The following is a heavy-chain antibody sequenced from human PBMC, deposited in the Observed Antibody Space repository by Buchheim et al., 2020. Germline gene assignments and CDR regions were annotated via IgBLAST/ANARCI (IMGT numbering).Heavy chain of an antibody. CDR1: AFTFSSYG. J-gene: IGHJ5*02. CDR2: ISYDGSNK. V-gene: IGHV3-30*18. Sequence: QVQLVESGGGVVQPGRSLRLSCAASAFTFSSYGMHWVRQAPGKGLEWVAVISYDGSNKYYADSVKGRFTITRDNSKNKPYLQMNSLRAEDTAVYYCAKVAGFDPWGQGTL. CDR3: AKVAGFDP.